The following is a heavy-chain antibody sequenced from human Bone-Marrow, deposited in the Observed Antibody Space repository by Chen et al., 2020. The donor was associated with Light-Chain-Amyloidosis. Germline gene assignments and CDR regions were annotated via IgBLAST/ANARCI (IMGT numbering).Heavy chain of an antibody. D-gene: IGHD3-9*01. CDR1: GSTFSFYG. CDR2: MSHDGNTE. Sequence: QVQLVQSGGGVVQPGGSLRLSCAGVGSTFSFYGSHWVRQAPGKGPAWVADMSHDGNTEHYAYSVKGRFTISRDNSRNTLYLQLNSLRTEDTAIYYCAKGTLGRPFDWIPRGFNYWGQGALVTVSS. V-gene: IGHV3-30*18. J-gene: IGHJ4*02. CDR3: AKGTLGRPFDWIPRGFNY.